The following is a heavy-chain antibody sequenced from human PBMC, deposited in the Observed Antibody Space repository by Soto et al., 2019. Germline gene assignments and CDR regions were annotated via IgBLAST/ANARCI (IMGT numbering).Heavy chain of an antibody. CDR3: ARGYCSGGSCYPVDWYFDL. V-gene: IGHV1-18*01. D-gene: IGHD2-15*01. Sequence: QVQLVQSGAEVKKPGASVKVSCKASGYTFTSYGISWVRQAPGQGLEWMGWISAYKGNTNYAQKRQGRVTMTTDTAMSRACXELRSLRSDDTAVYYCARGYCSGGSCYPVDWYFDLWGRGTLVTVSS. CDR2: ISAYKGNT. CDR1: GYTFTSYG. J-gene: IGHJ2*01.